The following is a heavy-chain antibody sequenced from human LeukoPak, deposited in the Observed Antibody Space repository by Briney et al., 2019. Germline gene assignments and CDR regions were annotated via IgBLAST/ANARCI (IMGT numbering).Heavy chain of an antibody. V-gene: IGHV1-18*01. CDR3: ARDLRDGSGSYLVSY. CDR2: ISAYNGNT. CDR1: GYTFTSYG. Sequence: ASVKVSCKASGYTFTSYGISWVRQAPGQGLEWMGWISAYNGNTNYAQKLQGRVTMTTDTSASTAYMELRSLRSDDTAVYYCARDLRDGSGSYLVSYWGQGTLVTVSS. D-gene: IGHD3-10*01. J-gene: IGHJ4*02.